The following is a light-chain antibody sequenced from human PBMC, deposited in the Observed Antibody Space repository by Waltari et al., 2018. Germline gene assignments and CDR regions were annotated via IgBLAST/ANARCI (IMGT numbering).Light chain of an antibody. V-gene: IGKV1-5*03. J-gene: IGKJ4*01. Sequence: CLASQSISKGLAWYQQKPGKAPKLLIYKASTLESGVPSRFSGSGSGTDFTLTISSLQPDDFATYYCQQYNSYSLLSFGGGTKVEIK. CDR2: KAS. CDR3: QQYNSYSLLS. CDR1: QSISKG.